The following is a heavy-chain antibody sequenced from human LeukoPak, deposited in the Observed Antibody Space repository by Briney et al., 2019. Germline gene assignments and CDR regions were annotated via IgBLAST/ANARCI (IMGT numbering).Heavy chain of an antibody. Sequence: GGSLRLSCAASGFTFSSYAMSWVHQAPGKGLEWVSAISGSGGSTYYADSVKGRFTISRDNSKNTLYLQMNSLRAEDTAVYYCAKAGDLWFGELLGYYFDYWGQGTLVTVSS. J-gene: IGHJ4*02. CDR2: ISGSGGST. CDR1: GFTFSSYA. CDR3: AKAGDLWFGELLGYYFDY. D-gene: IGHD3-10*01. V-gene: IGHV3-23*01.